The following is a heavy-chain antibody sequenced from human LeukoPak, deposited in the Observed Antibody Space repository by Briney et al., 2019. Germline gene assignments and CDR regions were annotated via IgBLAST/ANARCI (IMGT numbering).Heavy chain of an antibody. CDR1: GFTFSSYG. CDR2: IRYDGSNK. Sequence: PGGSLRLSCAASGFTFSSYGMHWVRQAPGKGLEWLAFIRYDGSNKYYADSVKGRFTISRDNSKNTLYLQMNSLRAEDTAIYYCAKDGDSTGYYSSYYNHMDVWGKGTSVTISS. V-gene: IGHV3-30*02. D-gene: IGHD3-22*01. CDR3: AKDGDSTGYYSSYYNHMDV. J-gene: IGHJ6*03.